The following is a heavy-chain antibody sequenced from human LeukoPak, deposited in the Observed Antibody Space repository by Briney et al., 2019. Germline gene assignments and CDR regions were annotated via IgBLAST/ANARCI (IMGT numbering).Heavy chain of an antibody. J-gene: IGHJ4*02. Sequence: WASVTVSCKASGGTFSSYAISWVRQATGQGLEWMGGIIPIFGTANYAQKFQGRVTITADESTSTAYMELSSLRSEDTAVYYCARGPSRYFDWLPFDYWGQGTLVTVSS. CDR1: GGTFSSYA. CDR2: IIPIFGTA. D-gene: IGHD3-9*01. V-gene: IGHV1-69*13. CDR3: ARGPSRYFDWLPFDY.